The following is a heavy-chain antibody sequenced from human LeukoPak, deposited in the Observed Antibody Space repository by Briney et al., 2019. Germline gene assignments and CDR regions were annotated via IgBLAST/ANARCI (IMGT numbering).Heavy chain of an antibody. Sequence: SETLSLTCAVYGGSFSGYYWSWIRQPPGKGLEWIGEINHSGSTNYNPSLKSRVTISVDTSKNQFSLKLSSVTAADTAVYYRARGRGYYYYGMDVWGQGTTVTVSS. CDR2: INHSGST. V-gene: IGHV4-34*01. J-gene: IGHJ6*02. CDR1: GGSFSGYY. CDR3: ARGRGYYYYGMDV.